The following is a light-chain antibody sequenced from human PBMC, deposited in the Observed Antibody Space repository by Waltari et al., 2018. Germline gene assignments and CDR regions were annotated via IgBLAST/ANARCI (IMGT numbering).Light chain of an antibody. V-gene: IGKV1-6*01. Sequence: AIQMTQSPSSLSASVGDRVTITCRASQGIRYDLGWYQQKPGKAPKLLIYAESSLQSGVPSRFSGGGAGTEFTLTISSLQPEDFATYYCLQDYNYPWTFGQGTKVENK. CDR1: QGIRYD. CDR2: AES. CDR3: LQDYNYPWT. J-gene: IGKJ1*01.